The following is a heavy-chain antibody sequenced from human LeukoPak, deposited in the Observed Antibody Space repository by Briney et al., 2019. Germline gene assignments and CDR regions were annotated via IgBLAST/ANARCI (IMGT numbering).Heavy chain of an antibody. CDR2: FDPEDGET. D-gene: IGHD1-7*01. J-gene: IGHJ4*02. V-gene: IGHV1-24*01. Sequence: ASVKVSCTVSGYTLTELSMHWVRQAPGKGLEWMGGFDPEDGETIYAQKLQGRVTMTTDTSTSTAYMELRSLRSDDTAVYYCARGNYWGDYWGQGTLVTVSS. CDR1: GYTLTELS. CDR3: ARGNYWGDY.